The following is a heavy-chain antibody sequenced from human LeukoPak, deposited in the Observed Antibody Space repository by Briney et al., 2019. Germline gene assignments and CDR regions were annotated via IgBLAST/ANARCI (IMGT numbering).Heavy chain of an antibody. J-gene: IGHJ4*02. Sequence: GGSLRLSCAASGFTFSSYAMSWVRQAPGKGLEWVSAISGSGGSTYYADSVKGRFIISRDNSKNTLSLQMNGLRPEDTAVYYCVKRGRYDDYAYEYWGQGTLVTVSS. CDR1: GFTFSSYA. CDR2: ISGSGGST. D-gene: IGHD4-17*01. V-gene: IGHV3-23*01. CDR3: VKRGRYDDYAYEY.